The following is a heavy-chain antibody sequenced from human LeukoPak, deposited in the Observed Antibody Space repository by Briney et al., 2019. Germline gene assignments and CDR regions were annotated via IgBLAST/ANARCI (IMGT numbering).Heavy chain of an antibody. CDR3: VKVGYGSGTWGWFDP. Sequence: SETLSLTCNVSGASISGHYWSWIRQSPGKGLECIGYIYSGSVDYNPSLKSRATIPGDASKNQVSLILKSVTTADTAMYYCVKVGYGSGTWGWFDPWGQGILVTVST. CDR2: IYSGSV. D-gene: IGHD3-10*01. V-gene: IGHV4-59*11. CDR1: GASISGHY. J-gene: IGHJ5*02.